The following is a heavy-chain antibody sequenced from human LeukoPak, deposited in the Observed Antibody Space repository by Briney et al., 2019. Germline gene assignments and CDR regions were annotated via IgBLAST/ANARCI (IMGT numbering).Heavy chain of an antibody. J-gene: IGHJ3*02. V-gene: IGHV3-15*07. CDR1: GFTFSNAW. Sequence: GGSLRLSCAASGFTFSNAWMNWVRQAPGEGPEWVGRIKSKTDGGTTDYAAPVKGRFTISRDDSKNTLYLQMNSLKTEDTAVYYCTRDPVWNVFDIWGQGTRVTVSS. CDR3: TRDPVWNVFDI. D-gene: IGHD1-14*01. CDR2: IKSKTDGGTT.